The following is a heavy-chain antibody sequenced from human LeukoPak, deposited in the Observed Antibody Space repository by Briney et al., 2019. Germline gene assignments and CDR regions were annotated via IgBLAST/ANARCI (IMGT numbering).Heavy chain of an antibody. V-gene: IGHV3-30*02. J-gene: IGHJ4*02. CDR3: VKAGGSGWDPFDY. Sequence: PGGSLRLSCAASGFTFSSYGMHWVRQPPGKGLEWVTFMRYDGSNKYYADSVKGRFTFSRDNSKITLYLQMNSLRAEDTAVYYCVKAGGSGWDPFDYWGQGTLVTVSS. D-gene: IGHD6-19*01. CDR2: MRYDGSNK. CDR1: GFTFSSYG.